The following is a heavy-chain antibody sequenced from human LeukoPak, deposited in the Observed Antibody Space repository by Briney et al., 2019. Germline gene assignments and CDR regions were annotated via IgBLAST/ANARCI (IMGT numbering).Heavy chain of an antibody. CDR1: GFTFTSSA. J-gene: IGHJ3*02. Sequence: SVKVSCKASGFTFTSSAVQWVRQARGQRLEWLGWIVVGSGNTNYAQKFQERVTITRDMSTGTAYMELSSLRFEDTAVYYCAAAIPTVVKTLDTLDIWGQGTMVTVSS. CDR3: AAAIPTVVKTLDTLDI. V-gene: IGHV1-58*01. D-gene: IGHD4-23*01. CDR2: IVVGSGNT.